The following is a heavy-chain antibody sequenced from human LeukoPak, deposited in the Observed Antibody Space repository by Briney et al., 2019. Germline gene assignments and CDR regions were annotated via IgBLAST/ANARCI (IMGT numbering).Heavy chain of an antibody. CDR1: GYTFTSYG. CDR2: ISAYNGNT. Sequence: ASVKVSCKASGYTFTSYGISWVRQAPGQGLEWMGWISAYNGNTNYAQKLQGRVTMTTDTSTSTASMELRSLRSADTAVYYCAATYYYDSSGPLNWFDPWGQGTLVTVSS. CDR3: AATYYYDSSGPLNWFDP. J-gene: IGHJ5*02. D-gene: IGHD3-22*01. V-gene: IGHV1-18*01.